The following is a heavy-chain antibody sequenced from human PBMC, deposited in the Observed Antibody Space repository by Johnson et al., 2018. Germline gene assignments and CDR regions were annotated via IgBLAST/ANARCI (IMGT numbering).Heavy chain of an antibody. J-gene: IGHJ6*02. D-gene: IGHD6-13*01. V-gene: IGHV3-73*01. CDR3: TTGVRGFMNPPEEQQLEYRGFYYYYGMDV. CDR1: GFTFSGSP. CDR2: IRSKTNTYAT. Sequence: EVGLGESGGGLVQPGGSLKLSCAASGFTFSGSPMHWVRQASGKGLEWLGRIRSKTNTYATAYAASVKGRFTISRDDSKKTAYLQMNSRKTEDTAVYYCTTGVRGFMNPPEEQQLEYRGFYYYYGMDVWGQGTTVTVSS.